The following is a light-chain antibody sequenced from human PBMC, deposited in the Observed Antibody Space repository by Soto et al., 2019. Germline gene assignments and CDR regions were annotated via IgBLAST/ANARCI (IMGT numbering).Light chain of an antibody. CDR3: QQRSSWPWT. CDR2: DAS. J-gene: IGKJ1*01. CDR1: QSVRSS. Sequence: EILLTQSPATLSLSSGERATLSCRASQSVRSSLAWYQQKPGQAPRLLIYDASTRATGIPGRFSGSGSGTDFTLIISNLEPEDFAVYYCQQRSSWPWTFGQGAKVEIK. V-gene: IGKV3-11*01.